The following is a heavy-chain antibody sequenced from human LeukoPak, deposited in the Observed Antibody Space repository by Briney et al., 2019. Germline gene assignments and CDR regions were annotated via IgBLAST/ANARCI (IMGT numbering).Heavy chain of an antibody. D-gene: IGHD5-12*01. V-gene: IGHV3-74*01. Sequence: PGGSLRLSCAASGFTFSNYWMHWVRQAPGKGLVWVSRINSDGSRTTYADSVKGRFTISRDNAKNTLYLQMNSLRAEDTALYYCAKDMRVGGYDFGTFDYWGQGTLVTVSS. J-gene: IGHJ4*02. CDR2: INSDGSRT. CDR1: GFTFSNYW. CDR3: AKDMRVGGYDFGTFDY.